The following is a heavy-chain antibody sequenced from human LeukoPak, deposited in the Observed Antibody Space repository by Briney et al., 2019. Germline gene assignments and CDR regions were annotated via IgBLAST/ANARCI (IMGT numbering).Heavy chain of an antibody. CDR3: ARHDPVGHFLRGMDV. J-gene: IGHJ6*02. CDR2: INHSGST. CDR1: GGSFSGYY. V-gene: IGHV4-34*01. D-gene: IGHD2/OR15-2a*01. Sequence: HSETLSLTCAVYGGSFSGYYWSWIRQPPGKGLEWIGEINHSGSTNYNPSLKSRVTISVDTSKNQFSLDLTSVTAADTAVYYCARHDPVGHFLRGMDVWGQGTTVTVSS.